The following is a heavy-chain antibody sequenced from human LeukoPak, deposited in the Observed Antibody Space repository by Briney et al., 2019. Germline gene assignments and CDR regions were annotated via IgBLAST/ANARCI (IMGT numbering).Heavy chain of an antibody. D-gene: IGHD1-26*01. V-gene: IGHV5-51*01. Sequence: GASVKVSCKASGYTFMSYGIHWVRQAPGQGLEWMGIIYPGDSDARYSPSFQGQVTISADKSISTAYLRWSSLKASDTAMYYCARRRDLYSGSYYPFDYWGQETLVTVSS. CDR2: IYPGDSDA. CDR1: GYTFMSYG. CDR3: ARRRDLYSGSYYPFDY. J-gene: IGHJ4*02.